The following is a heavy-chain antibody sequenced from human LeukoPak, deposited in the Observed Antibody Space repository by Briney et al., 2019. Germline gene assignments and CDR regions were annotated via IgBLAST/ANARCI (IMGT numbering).Heavy chain of an antibody. Sequence: GSLRLSCTASGFTFSSYEMNWVRQPPGKGLEWIGSIYHSGSTYYNPSLKSRVTISVDTSKNQFSLKLSSVTAADTAVYYCARVLDSSGFPIDYWGQGTLVTVSS. J-gene: IGHJ4*02. CDR1: GFTFSSYE. D-gene: IGHD3-22*01. CDR3: ARVLDSSGFPIDY. V-gene: IGHV4-38-2*02. CDR2: IYHSGST.